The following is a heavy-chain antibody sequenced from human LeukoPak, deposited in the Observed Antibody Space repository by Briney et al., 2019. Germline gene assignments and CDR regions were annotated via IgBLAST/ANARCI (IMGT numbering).Heavy chain of an antibody. D-gene: IGHD3-3*01. V-gene: IGHV4-39*01. CDR1: GGSISSSDYY. J-gene: IGHJ4*02. Sequence: SETLSLTCVVSGGSISSSDYYWAWIRQPPGKGLEWIGSIYYSGSTLYNSSLKSRVTISVDASTNQFSLKLNSVTAADTAVYYCARGRNSDFWSEGNPKPLDYWGQGTLVTVSS. CDR3: ARGRNSDFWSEGNPKPLDY. CDR2: IYYSGST.